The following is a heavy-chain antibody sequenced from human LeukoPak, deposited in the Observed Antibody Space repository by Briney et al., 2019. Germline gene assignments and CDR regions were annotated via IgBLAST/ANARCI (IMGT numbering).Heavy chain of an antibody. V-gene: IGHV3-23*01. D-gene: IGHD1-26*01. CDR1: GFTFSSYG. CDR3: AKHSGSYFIYYVDS. J-gene: IGHJ4*02. CDR2: ISGSAYNS. Sequence: GGSLRLSCAASGFTFSSYGMSWVRQAPGKGLEWVSTISGSAYNSYYADPVKGRFTIARDNSANTLYLQMNSLRAEDTVLYYCAKHSGSYFIYYVDSWGQGTLVTVSS.